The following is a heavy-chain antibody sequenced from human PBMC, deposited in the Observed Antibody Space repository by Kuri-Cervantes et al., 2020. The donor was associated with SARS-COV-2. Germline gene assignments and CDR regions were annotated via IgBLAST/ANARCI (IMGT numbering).Heavy chain of an antibody. D-gene: IGHD3-9*01. CDR1: DGSISSGSYY. V-gene: IGHV4-61*10. CDR3: ARVSYDILTGYYLSPTFDY. J-gene: IGHJ4*02. CDR2: MNTSGSA. Sequence: SETLSLTCTVSDGSISSGSYYWSWIRQPAGKGLEWIGDMNTSGSANYNPSLKSRVTISVDTSKNQFSLKLSSVTAADTAVYYCARVSYDILTGYYLSPTFDYWGQGTLVTVSS.